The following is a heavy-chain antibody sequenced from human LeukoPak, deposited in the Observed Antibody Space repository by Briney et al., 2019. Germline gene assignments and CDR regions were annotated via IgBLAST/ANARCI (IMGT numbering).Heavy chain of an antibody. CDR1: GYAFTSYG. Sequence: ASVKVSCKASGYAFTSYGISWVRQAPGQGPEWMGWTSSYNGNTNYAQKLQGRVTMTTDTSTTTAYMELRSLRSDDTAVYYCARDSPDYYDSSVNKDAFDIWGQGTMVTVSS. CDR3: ARDSPDYYDSSVNKDAFDI. V-gene: IGHV1-18*01. CDR2: TSSYNGNT. J-gene: IGHJ3*02. D-gene: IGHD3-22*01.